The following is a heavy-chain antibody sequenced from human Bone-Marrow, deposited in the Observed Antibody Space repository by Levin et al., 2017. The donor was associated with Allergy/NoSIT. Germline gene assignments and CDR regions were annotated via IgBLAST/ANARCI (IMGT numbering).Heavy chain of an antibody. V-gene: IGHV3-23*01. CDR3: AKDRGQVAFDP. CDR1: FFPFRLSA. D-gene: IGHD3-10*01. J-gene: IGHJ5*02. CDR2: ISGRGGST. Sequence: GGSLRLSCAASFFPFRLSALLFFLPSPLKGLEWVSAISGRGGSTYYADSVKGRFTISRDNSKNTLYLQMNSLRAEDTAVYYCAKDRGQVAFDPWGQGTLVTVSS.